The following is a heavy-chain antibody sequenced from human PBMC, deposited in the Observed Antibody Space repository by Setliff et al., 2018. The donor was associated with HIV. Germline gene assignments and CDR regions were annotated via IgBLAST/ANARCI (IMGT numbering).Heavy chain of an antibody. CDR2: IHYSWSS. J-gene: IGHJ4*02. D-gene: IGHD1-7*01. V-gene: IGHV4-59*08. CDR1: GASISSYY. CDR3: ARRTPPEFDF. Sequence: SETLSLTCTISGASISSYYWSWIRQPPGKGLEWIGDIHYSWSSKYSPSLKSRVTISFDTSKRQFSLKLRSVTAADTAVYYCARRTPPEFDFWSQGILVTVSS.